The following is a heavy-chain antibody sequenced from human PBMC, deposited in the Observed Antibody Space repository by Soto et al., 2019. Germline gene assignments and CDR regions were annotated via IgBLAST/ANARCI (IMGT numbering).Heavy chain of an antibody. CDR3: ARLLGPPSIDY. Sequence: QLQLQESGPGLVKPSETLSLTCTVSGGSISSSSYYWGWIRQPPGKGLEWIGSIYYSGSTYYNPYLKSRVPISVDTSKNQFALKLSSVTAADTAVYYCARLLGPPSIDYWGQGTLVTVSS. J-gene: IGHJ4*02. CDR1: GGSISSSSYY. CDR2: IYYSGST. D-gene: IGHD2-15*01. V-gene: IGHV4-39*01.